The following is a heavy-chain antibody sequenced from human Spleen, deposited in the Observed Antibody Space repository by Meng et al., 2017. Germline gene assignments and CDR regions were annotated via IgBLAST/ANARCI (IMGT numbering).Heavy chain of an antibody. CDR2: IGHSGFT. V-gene: IGHV4-34*01. J-gene: IGHJ5*02. Sequence: QVQLQQWGAGLLKPSETLSLTCAVYGGSFSGYYWGWIRQPPGKGLEWIGSIGHSGFTYYTPSLKSRVTVSIDTSRNQFSLWLTSVTAADTAVYYCVRSSGWVKTGFDPWGQGTLVTVSS. CDR1: GGSFSGYY. CDR3: VRSSGWVKTGFDP. D-gene: IGHD6-19*01.